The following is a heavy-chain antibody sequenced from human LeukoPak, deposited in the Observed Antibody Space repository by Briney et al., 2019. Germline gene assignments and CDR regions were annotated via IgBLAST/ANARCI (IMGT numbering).Heavy chain of an antibody. J-gene: IGHJ6*02. CDR1: GFTFSSYA. CDR3: ARFRGSGGGVRGVISRYGMDV. V-gene: IGHV3-30-3*01. CDR2: ISYEGSNK. Sequence: GGSLRLSCAASGFTFSSYAMHWVRQAPGKGLEWVAVISYEGSNKYYADSVKGRFTISRDNSKNTLYLQMNSLRAEDTAVYYCARFRGSGGGVRGVISRYGMDVWGQGTTVTVSS. D-gene: IGHD3-10*01.